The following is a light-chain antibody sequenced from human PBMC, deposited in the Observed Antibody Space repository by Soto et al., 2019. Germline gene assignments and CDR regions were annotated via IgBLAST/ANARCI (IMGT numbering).Light chain of an antibody. CDR1: QSISSY. CDR3: QQRSNWLRT. Sequence: TQSPCTLSSSVGARATLSCRASQSISSYLAWYQQKPGQAPRLLIYDASNRATGVPARFSGRGSGTDFTLTISSLEPEDFAVYYCQQRSNWLRTFGQGTKVDIK. V-gene: IGKV3-11*01. J-gene: IGKJ1*01. CDR2: DAS.